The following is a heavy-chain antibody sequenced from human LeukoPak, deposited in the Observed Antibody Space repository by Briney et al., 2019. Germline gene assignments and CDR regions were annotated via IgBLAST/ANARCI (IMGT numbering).Heavy chain of an antibody. CDR3: ATDLAYCGGDCYTT. CDR2: FDPENGKT. J-gene: IGHJ5*02. CDR1: GYTLNELS. Sequence: ASVKVSCKVSGYTLNELSMHWVRQAPGKGLEWMGGFDPENGKTIYAQKFQGRLTMTEDTSTDTAYMELSSLRSEDTAVFYCATDLAYCGGDCYTTWGQGTLVTVSS. D-gene: IGHD2-21*02. V-gene: IGHV1-24*01.